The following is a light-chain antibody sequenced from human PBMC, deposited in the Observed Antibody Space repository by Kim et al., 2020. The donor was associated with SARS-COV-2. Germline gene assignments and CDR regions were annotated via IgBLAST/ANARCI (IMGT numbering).Light chain of an antibody. CDR2: WAS. V-gene: IGKV4-1*01. Sequence: RATINCKSSQSFLYSSNNKNYLAWYQQKPGQPPKLLIYWASTRESGVPDRFSGSGSGTDFTLTISSLQAEDVAVYYCQQYYSTLTFGPGTKVDIK. J-gene: IGKJ3*01. CDR1: QSFLYSSNNKNY. CDR3: QQYYSTLT.